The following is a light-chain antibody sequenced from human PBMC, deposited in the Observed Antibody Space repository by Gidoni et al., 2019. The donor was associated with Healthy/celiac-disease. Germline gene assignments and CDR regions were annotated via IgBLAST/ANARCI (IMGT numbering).Light chain of an antibody. CDR1: QSVSSY. V-gene: IGKV3-11*01. CDR2: DAS. Sequence: EIVLDQSPATLSLSPWERATLSFRASQSVSSYLAWYQQKPGQAPRLLIYDASNRATGIPARFSGSGSGTDFTLTISSLEPEDFAVYYCQQRSNWPTFGGGTKVEIK. CDR3: QQRSNWPT. J-gene: IGKJ4*01.